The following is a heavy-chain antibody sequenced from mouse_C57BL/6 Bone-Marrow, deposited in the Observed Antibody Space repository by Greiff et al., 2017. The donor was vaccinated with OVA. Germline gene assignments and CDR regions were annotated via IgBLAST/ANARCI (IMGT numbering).Heavy chain of an antibody. D-gene: IGHD2-4*01. CDR3: TRDDDYDYFDY. V-gene: IGHV5-9-1*02. Sequence: EVKVVESGEGLVKPGGSLKLSCAASGFTFSSYAMSWVRQTPEKRLEWVAYISSGGDYIYYADTVKGRFTISRDNARNTLYLQMSSLKSEDTAMYYCTRDDDYDYFDYWGQGTTLTVSS. J-gene: IGHJ2*01. CDR1: GFTFSSYA. CDR2: ISSGGDYI.